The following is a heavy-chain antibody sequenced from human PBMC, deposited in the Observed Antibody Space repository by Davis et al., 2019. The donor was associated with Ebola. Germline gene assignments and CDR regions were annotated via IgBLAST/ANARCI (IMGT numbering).Heavy chain of an antibody. CDR3: ATGDYYDGEGYNR. CDR1: GFSFSSHW. V-gene: IGHV3-7*01. J-gene: IGHJ5*02. CDR2: LHKDGSQK. Sequence: GESLKISCAASGFSFSSHWMTWVRQAPGKGLESVAKLHKDGSQKYYVDSVKGRFTISRDNAQNSLYLEMSSLRAEDTAVYYCATGDYYDGEGYNRWGQGTLVTVSS. D-gene: IGHD3-16*01.